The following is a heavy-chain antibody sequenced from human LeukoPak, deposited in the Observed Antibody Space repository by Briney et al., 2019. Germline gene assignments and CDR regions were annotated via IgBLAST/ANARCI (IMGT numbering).Heavy chain of an antibody. J-gene: IGHJ5*02. Sequence: GGSLRLSCAASGFTFPDYDMNWVRQAPGNGMEWVSYISNSGITIFYADSVKGRFTISRDNAKNSLYLQMDSLRTDDTALYYCARESWFDPWDQGTLVTVSS. CDR3: ARESWFDP. CDR2: ISNSGITI. CDR1: GFTFPDYD. V-gene: IGHV3-48*03.